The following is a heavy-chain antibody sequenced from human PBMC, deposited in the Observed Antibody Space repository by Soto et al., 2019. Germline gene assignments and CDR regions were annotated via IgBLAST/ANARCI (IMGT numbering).Heavy chain of an antibody. CDR2: ISYDGSNK. D-gene: IGHD2-2*01. J-gene: IGHJ3*02. CDR3: AREPYANDAFDI. CDR1: GFTFSSYA. Sequence: GGSLRLSCAASGFTFSSYAMHWVRQAPGKGLEWVAVISYDGSNKYYADSVKGRFTISRDNSKSTLYLQMNSLRAEDTAVYYCAREPYANDAFDIWGQGTMVTVSS. V-gene: IGHV3-30-3*01.